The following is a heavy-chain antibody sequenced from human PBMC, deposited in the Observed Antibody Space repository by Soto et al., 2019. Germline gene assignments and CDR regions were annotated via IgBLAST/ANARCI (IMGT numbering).Heavy chain of an antibody. CDR2: ISHSGST. D-gene: IGHD2-2*01. CDR1: GGSISSAAYY. J-gene: IGHJ4*02. V-gene: IGHV4-31*03. Sequence: SETLSLTCTVSGGSISSAAYYWSWIRQHPGKGLEWIGYISHSGSTYYNPSLKSRVIISVDTSKNQFSLSLTSVTAADTAVYYCAREYPHGSKFFDCWGQGALVTVS. CDR3: AREYPHGSKFFDC.